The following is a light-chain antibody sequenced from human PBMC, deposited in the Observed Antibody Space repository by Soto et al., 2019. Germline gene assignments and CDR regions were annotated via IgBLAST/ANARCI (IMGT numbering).Light chain of an antibody. Sequence: QSVLTQPPSTSGTPGQRVTISCSGDSSNIAKNYVYWYQQVPGMAPKLLIYSDNQRPSGVPDRFSGSKSGTSASLAISGLRSEDEADYYCQSYDSTLSARYVFGTGTKVTV. V-gene: IGLV1-47*02. CDR1: SSNIAKNY. CDR2: SDN. CDR3: QSYDSTLSARYV. J-gene: IGLJ1*01.